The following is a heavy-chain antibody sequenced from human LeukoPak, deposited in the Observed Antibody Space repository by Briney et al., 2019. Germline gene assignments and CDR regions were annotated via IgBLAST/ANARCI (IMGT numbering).Heavy chain of an antibody. J-gene: IGHJ6*03. CDR2: IYTSGST. D-gene: IGHD1-26*01. V-gene: IGHV4-4*07. CDR3: ARERRGAGYYYYYHMDV. CDR1: GGSISSYY. Sequence: PSETLSLTCTVSGGSISSYYWNWIRQPAGKGLEWIGRIYTSGSTNYNPSLKSRVTMSVDTSKNQFSLKLTSVTAADTAVYYCARERRGAGYYYYYHMDVWGKGTTVTISS.